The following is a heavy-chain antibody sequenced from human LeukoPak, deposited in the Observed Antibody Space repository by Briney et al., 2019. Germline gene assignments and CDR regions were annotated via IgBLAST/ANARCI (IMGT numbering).Heavy chain of an antibody. D-gene: IGHD3-3*01. V-gene: IGHV3-48*01. J-gene: IGHJ4*02. CDR3: ARDGIFGVVGYIDY. CDR2: ISSSSSNI. Sequence: GXSLRLSCAASGFTFSSYSMKWVRQAPGKGGEWVSYISSSSSNIYYADSVKGGFTISRHNAKNSLYLQMNSLRAEDTAVYYCARDGIFGVVGYIDYWGQGTLVTVSS. CDR1: GFTFSSYS.